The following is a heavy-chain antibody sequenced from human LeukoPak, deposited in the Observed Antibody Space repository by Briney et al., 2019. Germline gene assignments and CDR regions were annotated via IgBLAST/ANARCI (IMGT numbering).Heavy chain of an antibody. CDR2: IKQDGSEK. V-gene: IGHV3-7*01. D-gene: IGHD3-16*01. CDR3: ARDLGDPRGVY. Sequence: GGSLRLSCAPSGFTFSSYWMSWVRQAPGKGLEWVANIKQDGSEKYYVDSVKGRFTISRDNAKNSLYLQMNSLRAEDTAVYYCARDLGDPRGVYWGQGTLVTVSS. CDR1: GFTFSSYW. J-gene: IGHJ4*02.